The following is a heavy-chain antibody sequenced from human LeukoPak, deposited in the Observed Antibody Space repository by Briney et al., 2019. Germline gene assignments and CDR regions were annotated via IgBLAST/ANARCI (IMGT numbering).Heavy chain of an antibody. CDR3: ARSVPDYTRFDY. D-gene: IGHD4-11*01. CDR1: GFTFRSYA. Sequence: PGGSLRLSCAASGFTFRSYAMSWVRQAPGKGLEWVSAISGSGGSTHYADSVKGRFTISTDSSKNTVYLQMNSLRAEDTALYYCARSVPDYTRFDYWGQGALVTVSS. V-gene: IGHV3-23*01. J-gene: IGHJ4*02. CDR2: ISGSGGST.